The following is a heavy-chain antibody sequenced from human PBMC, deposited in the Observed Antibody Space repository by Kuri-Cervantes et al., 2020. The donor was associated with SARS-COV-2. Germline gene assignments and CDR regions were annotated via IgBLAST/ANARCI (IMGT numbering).Heavy chain of an antibody. CDR3: AKDQGGIGVAPLYYFDY. D-gene: IGHD3-22*01. CDR1: GYTFTSYY. Sequence: ASVKVSCKASGYTFTSYYMHWVRQAPGQGLEWMGIINPSGGSTSYAQKFQGRVTMTRDTSTSTVYMELSSLRAEDTAVYYCAKDQGGIGVAPLYYFDYWGQGTLVTVSS. CDR2: INPSGGST. V-gene: IGHV1-46*01. J-gene: IGHJ4*02.